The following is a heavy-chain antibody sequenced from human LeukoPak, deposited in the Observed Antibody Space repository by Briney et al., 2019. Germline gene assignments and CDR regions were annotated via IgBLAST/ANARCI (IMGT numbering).Heavy chain of an antibody. CDR3: AKGGGWLQFHYFDY. J-gene: IGHJ4*02. V-gene: IGHV3-23*01. D-gene: IGHD5-24*01. Sequence: GGSLRLSCAASGFTFSSYAMSWVRQAPGKGLEWVSAISGSGGSTYYADSVKGRSTISRDNSKNTLYLQMNSLRAEDTAVYYCAKGGGWLQFHYFDYWGQGTLVTVSS. CDR2: ISGSGGST. CDR1: GFTFSSYA.